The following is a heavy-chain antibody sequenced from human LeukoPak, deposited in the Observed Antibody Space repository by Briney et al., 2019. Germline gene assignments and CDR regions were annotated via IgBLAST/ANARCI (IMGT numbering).Heavy chain of an antibody. Sequence: GASVTVSCKASGGTFSSYAISWVRQAPGQGLEWMGGIIPIFGTANYAQKFQGRVTITTDESTSTAYMELSSLRSEDTAVYYCARELGYKAFDIWGQGTMVTVSS. D-gene: IGHD2-15*01. CDR2: IIPIFGTA. V-gene: IGHV1-69*05. CDR3: ARELGYKAFDI. CDR1: GGTFSSYA. J-gene: IGHJ3*02.